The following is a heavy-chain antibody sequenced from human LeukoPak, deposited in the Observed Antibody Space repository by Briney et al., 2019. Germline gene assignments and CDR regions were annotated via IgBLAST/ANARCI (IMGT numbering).Heavy chain of an antibody. V-gene: IGHV4-34*01. CDR2: INHSGST. Sequence: SETLSLTCAVYGGSFSGYYWSWIRQPPGKGLEWIGEINHSGSTNYNPCLKSRDTISVDTSKNQFSLKLSSVTAADTAVYYCARHRFCTSTSCYYYFDYWGQGTLVTVSS. CDR3: ARHRFCTSTSCYYYFDY. D-gene: IGHD2-2*01. J-gene: IGHJ4*02. CDR1: GGSFSGYY.